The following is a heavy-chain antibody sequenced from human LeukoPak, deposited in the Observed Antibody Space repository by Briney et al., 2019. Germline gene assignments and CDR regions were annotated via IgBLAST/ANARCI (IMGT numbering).Heavy chain of an antibody. V-gene: IGHV4-59*01. D-gene: IGHD2-2*01. CDR2: IYYSGTT. Sequence: PSETLSLTCTVSGGSISYYYWSWIRQSPGKGLEWIGYIYYSGTTNYNPSLKSRVTISVDTSKNRFSLNLTSVTTADTAVYYCARVSCSSTSCPRRDALDVWGQGTMVTVSS. CDR3: ARVSCSSTSCPRRDALDV. J-gene: IGHJ3*01. CDR1: GGSISYYY.